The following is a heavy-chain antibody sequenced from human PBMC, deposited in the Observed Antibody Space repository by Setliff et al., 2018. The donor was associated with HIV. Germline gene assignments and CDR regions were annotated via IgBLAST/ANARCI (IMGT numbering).Heavy chain of an antibody. V-gene: IGHV1-58*01. CDR3: ARGYYNFWSGYYDSRFPNPIDAFDI. J-gene: IGHJ3*02. Sequence: SVKVSCKASGFTFTSSAVQWVRQARGQRLEWIGWIVVGSGNTNYAQKFQERVTITRDMSTSTAYMELSSLRSEDTAVYYCARGYYNFWSGYYDSRFPNPIDAFDIWGQGTMVTVSS. CDR1: GFTFTSSA. CDR2: IVVGSGNT. D-gene: IGHD3-3*01.